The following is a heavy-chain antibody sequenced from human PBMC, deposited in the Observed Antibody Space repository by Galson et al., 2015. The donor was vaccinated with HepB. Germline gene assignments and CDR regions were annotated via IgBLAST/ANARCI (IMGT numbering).Heavy chain of an antibody. CDR1: GFTFSSYS. CDR3: ASPGYCSGGSCDHDAFDI. J-gene: IGHJ3*02. CDR2: ISSSSSYI. D-gene: IGHD2-15*01. V-gene: IGHV3-21*01. Sequence: SLRLSCAASGFTFSSYSMNWVRQAPGKGLEWVSSISSSSSYIYYADSVKGRFTISRDNAKNSLYLQMNSLRAEDTAVYYCASPGYCSGGSCDHDAFDIWGQGTMVTVSS.